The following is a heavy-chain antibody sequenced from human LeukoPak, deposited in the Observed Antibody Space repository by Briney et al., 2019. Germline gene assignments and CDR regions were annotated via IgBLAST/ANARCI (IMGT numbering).Heavy chain of an antibody. V-gene: IGHV3-15*01. J-gene: IGHJ4*02. Sequence: GGSLRLSCAASGFTFSNAWMSWVRQAPGKGLEWVGRIKSKTDGGTTDYAAPVKGRFTISRDDSKNTLYLQMNSLKTEDTAVYYCTTHYDFWSGYVTPFDYWGQGTLVTVSS. CDR2: IKSKTDGGTT. CDR1: GFTFSNAW. D-gene: IGHD3-3*01. CDR3: TTHYDFWSGYVTPFDY.